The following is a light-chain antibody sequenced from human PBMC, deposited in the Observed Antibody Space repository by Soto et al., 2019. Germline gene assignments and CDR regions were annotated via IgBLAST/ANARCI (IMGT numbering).Light chain of an antibody. Sequence: DVVMTQSPLSLPVTLGQPASISCRSNQSLVHSDGIAYFSWFQQRPGRSPRRLIYKVSNRDSGVPARFSCSGSGTDFALKISRVEAEDVEVYYCMQGTHSPITFGQGTRLEIK. J-gene: IGKJ5*01. CDR3: MQGTHSPIT. CDR1: QSLVHSDGIAY. V-gene: IGKV2-30*02. CDR2: KVS.